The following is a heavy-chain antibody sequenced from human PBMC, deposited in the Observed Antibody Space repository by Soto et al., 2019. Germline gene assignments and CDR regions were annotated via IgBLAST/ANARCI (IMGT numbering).Heavy chain of an antibody. D-gene: IGHD6-19*01. J-gene: IGHJ4*02. CDR1: GFTFSNAW. CDR2: VKSKVDGETI. V-gene: IGHV3-15*01. Sequence: EVQMVESGGGFMKPGGSLRLSCAASGFTFSNAWMNWVRQAPGKGLEWVGRVKSKVDGETIDYSAPVKGRFGISREDSKNTVYLQMNSLKIEDTAVYYCATGGLGLDYWGQGTLVTVSS. CDR3: ATGGLGLDY.